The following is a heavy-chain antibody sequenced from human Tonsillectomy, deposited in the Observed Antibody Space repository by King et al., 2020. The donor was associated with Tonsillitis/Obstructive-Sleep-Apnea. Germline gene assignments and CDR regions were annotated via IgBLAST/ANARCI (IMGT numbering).Heavy chain of an antibody. V-gene: IGHV3-53*01. D-gene: IGHD5-24*01. Sequence: VQLVESGGGLIQPGGSLRLSCAASGFTVSNNYMSWVRQAPGKGLEWVSVIYTGGFTYYADSVRGRFTISRDNSKNTLYLQMNSLRADDTAVYYCARNRKDMSTNYYIDYWGQGTLVTVSS. J-gene: IGHJ4*02. CDR1: GFTVSNNY. CDR2: IYTGGFT. CDR3: ARNRKDMSTNYYIDY.